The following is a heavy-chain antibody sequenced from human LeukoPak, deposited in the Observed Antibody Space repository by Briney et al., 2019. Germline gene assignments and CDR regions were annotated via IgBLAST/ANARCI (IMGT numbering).Heavy chain of an antibody. J-gene: IGHJ4*02. CDR3: ARKNDYGDFHFDY. Sequence: GGSLRLSCAASGFTFSSYWMSWVRQAPGKGLEWVANIKQDGSEKYYVDSVKGRFTISRDKAKNSLYLKMNSLRAEDTAVYYCARKNDYGDFHFDYWGQGTPVTVSS. CDR1: GFTFSSYW. V-gene: IGHV3-7*04. CDR2: IKQDGSEK. D-gene: IGHD4-17*01.